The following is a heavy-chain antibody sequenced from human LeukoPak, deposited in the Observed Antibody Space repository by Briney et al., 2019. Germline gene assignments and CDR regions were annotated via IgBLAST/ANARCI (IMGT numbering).Heavy chain of an antibody. V-gene: IGHV3-21*04. Sequence: GGSLRLSCAASGFTFSNYAMHWVRQAPGKGLEWVSSISSSGSYIYYADSVKGRFTISRDNSKNTLYLQMNSLRAEDTAVYYCAKERDSSGWYRAFDIWGQGTMVTVSS. D-gene: IGHD6-19*01. CDR2: ISSSGSYI. CDR3: AKERDSSGWYRAFDI. J-gene: IGHJ3*02. CDR1: GFTFSNYA.